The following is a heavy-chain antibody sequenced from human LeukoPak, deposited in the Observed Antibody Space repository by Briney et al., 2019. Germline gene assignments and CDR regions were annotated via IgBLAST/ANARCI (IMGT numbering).Heavy chain of an antibody. D-gene: IGHD2-2*01. J-gene: IGHJ4*02. CDR3: ASSVVPAAIEPFDY. CDR2: SYSDGSST. V-gene: IGHV3-74*01. CDR1: GFTFSTYW. Sequence: PGGSLRLSCAASGFTFSTYWMLWVRQAPGKGLVWVSCSYSDGSSTSDADSVKGRFTISRDNAKNTLYLQMNSLRAEDTAVYYCASSVVPAAIEPFDYWGQGTLVTVSS.